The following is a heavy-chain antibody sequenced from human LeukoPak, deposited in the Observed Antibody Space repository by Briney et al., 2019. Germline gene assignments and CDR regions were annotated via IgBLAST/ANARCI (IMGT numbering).Heavy chain of an antibody. CDR1: GGSISSNSYY. J-gene: IGHJ3*02. Sequence: PSETLSLTCTVSGGSISSNSYYWGWIRQPPGKGLEWIGSIYYSGSTYYNPSLKSRVTISVDTSRNQFSLKLSSVTAADTAVYYCARSLANLVRAFDIWGQGTMVTVSS. D-gene: IGHD2-2*01. V-gene: IGHV4-39*07. CDR3: ARSLANLVRAFDI. CDR2: IYYSGST.